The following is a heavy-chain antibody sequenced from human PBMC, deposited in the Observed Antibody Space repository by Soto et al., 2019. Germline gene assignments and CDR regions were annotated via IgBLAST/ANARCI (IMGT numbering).Heavy chain of an antibody. V-gene: IGHV3-23*01. D-gene: IGHD3-22*01. CDR1: GFTFSSYA. CDR3: AKEGSSGYYPLFVY. Sequence: EVQLLESGGGLVQPGGSLRLSCAASGFTFSSYAMSWVRQAPGKGLGWVSAISGSGRSTYYADSVKGRITMSRDNSKTELYLQMNSLRAEDTAVYYCAKEGSSGYYPLFVYWGQGTLVTVS. CDR2: ISGSGRST. J-gene: IGHJ4*02.